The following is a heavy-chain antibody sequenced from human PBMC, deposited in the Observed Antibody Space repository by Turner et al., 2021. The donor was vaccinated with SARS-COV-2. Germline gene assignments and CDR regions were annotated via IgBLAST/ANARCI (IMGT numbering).Heavy chain of an antibody. V-gene: IGHV2-5*02. Sequence: QIIGKESGPALVKPTQTLTLICSFAGLLLSTTGVGVGWIRQPPGKALEWLALIYWDDDKRYSPSLKSRLTLTKDTSRDPVLLTLTNMTPVDTATYYCARFYYGSGTYNNHPSYDFWGQGTLVTVSS. CDR3: ARFYYGSGTYNNHPSYDF. D-gene: IGHD3-10*01. CDR1: GLLLSTTGVG. CDR2: IYWDDDK. J-gene: IGHJ4*02.